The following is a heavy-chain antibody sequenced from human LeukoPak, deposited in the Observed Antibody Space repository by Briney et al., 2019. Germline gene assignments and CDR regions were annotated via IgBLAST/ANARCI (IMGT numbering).Heavy chain of an antibody. D-gene: IGHD3-22*01. CDR2: IYYSGST. CDR1: GGSISSSSYY. V-gene: IGHV4-39*01. J-gene: IGHJ2*01. Sequence: SETLSLTCTVSGGSISSSSYYWGWTRQPPGKGLEWIGSIYYSGSTYYNPSLKSRVTISVDTSKNQFSLKLSSVTAADTAVYYCAIQALYYYDSSGYPLPWYFDLWGRGTLVTVSS. CDR3: AIQALYYYDSSGYPLPWYFDL.